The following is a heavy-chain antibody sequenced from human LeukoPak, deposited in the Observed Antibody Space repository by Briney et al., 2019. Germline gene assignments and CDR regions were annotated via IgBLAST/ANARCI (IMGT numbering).Heavy chain of an antibody. CDR3: ARDVQKTGGLLV. V-gene: IGHV4-30-2*01. CDR2: IYYSGST. D-gene: IGHD1-1*01. J-gene: IGHJ4*02. CDR1: GGSISSDGYY. Sequence: SETLSLTCTVSGGSISSDGYYWSWIRQPPGKGLEWIGHIYYSGSTHYNSSLKSRVTISVDTSKNQFSLKLSSVTAADTAVYYCARDVQKTGGLLVWGQGTLVTVSS.